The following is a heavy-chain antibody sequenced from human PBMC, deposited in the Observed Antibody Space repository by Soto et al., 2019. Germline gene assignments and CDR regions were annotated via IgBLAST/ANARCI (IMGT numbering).Heavy chain of an antibody. D-gene: IGHD6-19*01. CDR1: GFTFGGFG. CDR2: VDSSGTYT. J-gene: IGHJ5*02. V-gene: IGHV3-64*07. CDR3: ARSLAVIGQKWLDP. Sequence: EVQLLGSGGNLVQSGGSLRLSCAASGFTFGGFGMYWFRQAPGKGLEFVSAVDSSGTYTYYEDSVKGRFTISRDNSKNTLYLQMGSLRIEDMAVYYCARSLAVIGQKWLDPWGQGTLVTVSS.